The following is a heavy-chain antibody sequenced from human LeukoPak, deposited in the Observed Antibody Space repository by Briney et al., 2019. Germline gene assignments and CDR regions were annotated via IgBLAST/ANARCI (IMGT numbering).Heavy chain of an antibody. J-gene: IGHJ4*02. CDR3: ARGVEPLAANTLAY. D-gene: IGHD1-14*01. Sequence: GGSLRLSCAASRFTVITNDMTWVRRAPGKGLEWVSVLYSDGNTKYADSVQGRFTISRDNSKNTLYLEMNSLSPDDTAVYYCARGVEPLAANTLAYWGQGTLVTVSS. V-gene: IGHV3-53*01. CDR2: LYSDGNT. CDR1: RFTVITND.